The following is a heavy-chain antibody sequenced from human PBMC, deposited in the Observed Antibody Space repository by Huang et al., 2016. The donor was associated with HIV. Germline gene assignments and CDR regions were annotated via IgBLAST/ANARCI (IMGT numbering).Heavy chain of an antibody. V-gene: IGHV7-4-1*02. D-gene: IGHD6-13*01. Sequence: QVQLVQSGSELQKPGASVKVSCKASGYTFTSDAMNGVRQAPGQGLEWMGWSNTDTGNPTYAKGCTGRFVFSLDTSVSTAYLQISSLKAEDTAVYYCARGLYSSSWAPFDYWGQGTLVTVSS. CDR2: SNTDTGNP. J-gene: IGHJ4*02. CDR1: GYTFTSDA. CDR3: ARGLYSSSWAPFDY.